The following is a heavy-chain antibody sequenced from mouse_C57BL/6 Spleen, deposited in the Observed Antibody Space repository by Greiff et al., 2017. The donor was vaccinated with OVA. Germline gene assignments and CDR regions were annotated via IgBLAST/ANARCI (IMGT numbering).Heavy chain of an antibody. Sequence: VQLQQSGAELVRPGTSVKVSCKASGYAFTNYLIEWVKQRPGQGLEWIGVINPGSGGTNYNEKFKGKATLTADKSSSTAYMQLSSLTSEDSAVYFCAREGDDYDGGAYFDYWGQGTTLTVSS. CDR2: INPGSGGT. CDR3: AREGDDYDGGAYFDY. D-gene: IGHD2-4*01. CDR1: GYAFTNYL. J-gene: IGHJ2*01. V-gene: IGHV1-54*01.